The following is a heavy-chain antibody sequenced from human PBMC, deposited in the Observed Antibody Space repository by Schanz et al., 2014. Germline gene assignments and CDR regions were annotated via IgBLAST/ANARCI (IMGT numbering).Heavy chain of an antibody. Sequence: QVHLVQSGAEVKKPGSSVKVSCKASGGTFSSDTFSWVRQAPGQGLEWMGRIVPIAGITNYAQRFQGRVTIPADKSSDTAYMELSSLRSEDTAVYYCARLSVAGRPHVNYWYFDLWGRGTLVTVSS. CDR1: GGTFSSDT. J-gene: IGHJ2*01. D-gene: IGHD6-19*01. V-gene: IGHV1-69*02. CDR3: ARLSVAGRPHVNYWYFDL. CDR2: IVPIAGIT.